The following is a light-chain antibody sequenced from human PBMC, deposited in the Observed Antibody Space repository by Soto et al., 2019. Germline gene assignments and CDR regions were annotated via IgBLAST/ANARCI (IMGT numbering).Light chain of an antibody. CDR3: QKYNSVPYT. V-gene: IGKV1-27*01. CDR2: ATS. J-gene: IGKJ2*01. Sequence: DIQMTQSPSSLSASVGDRVTITCRASQDINNYLAWYQQKPGKVPKLLIYATSTLHSGVPFRFSGRVSGTDFTPTISSLQPEDAATYYCQKYNSVPYTFGQGTKLEI. CDR1: QDINNY.